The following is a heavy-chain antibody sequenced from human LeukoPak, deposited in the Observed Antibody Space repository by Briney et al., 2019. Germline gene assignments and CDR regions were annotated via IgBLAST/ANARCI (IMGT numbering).Heavy chain of an antibody. CDR2: TYYRPKWYN. Sequence: SQTLSLTCAISGDSVSSNSAAWNWIRQSPSRGLEWLGRTYYRPKWYNDYAVSVRSRITVKADTSKNRFSLQLNSVTPEDTALYYCARGWGYCSGGSCHVFDSWGQGTLVIVSS. CDR3: ARGWGYCSGGSCHVFDS. CDR1: GDSVSSNSAA. J-gene: IGHJ4*02. V-gene: IGHV6-1*01. D-gene: IGHD2-15*01.